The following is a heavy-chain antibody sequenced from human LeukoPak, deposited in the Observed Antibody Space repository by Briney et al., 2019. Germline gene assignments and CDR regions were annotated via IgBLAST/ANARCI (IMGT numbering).Heavy chain of an antibody. CDR1: GGSITGYY. CDR2: IYYNGTT. CDR3: ARGAGHYFDY. Sequence: SETLSLTCTVSGGSITGYYWTWIRQPPGKGLEWIGYIYYNGTTNYNPSLKSRLTISLNTSKKQFSLNLSSVTAADTAVYYCARGAGHYFDYWGQGTLVTVSS. J-gene: IGHJ4*02. V-gene: IGHV4-59*01.